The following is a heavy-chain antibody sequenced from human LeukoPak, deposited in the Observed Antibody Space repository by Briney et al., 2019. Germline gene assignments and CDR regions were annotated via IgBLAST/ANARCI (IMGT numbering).Heavy chain of an antibody. D-gene: IGHD4-17*01. J-gene: IGHJ4*02. CDR3: ARSSSYGDYEGPPDY. V-gene: IGHV1-69*13. CDR1: GYTFTNYA. Sequence: GASVKVSCKASGYTFTNYAMNWVRQAPGQGLEWMGGIIPIFGTANYAQKFQGRVTITADESTSTAYMELSSLRSEDTAVYYCARSSSYGDYEGPPDYWGQGTLVTVSS. CDR2: IIPIFGTA.